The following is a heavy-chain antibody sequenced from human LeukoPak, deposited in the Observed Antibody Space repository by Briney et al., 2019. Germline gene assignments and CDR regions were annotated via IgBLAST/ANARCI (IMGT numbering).Heavy chain of an antibody. Sequence: GASVKVSCKASGGTFSSYAISWVRQAPGRGLEWMGRIIPILGIANYAQKFQGRVTITADKSTSTAYMELSSLRSEDTAVYYCARGVDFSLGIDYWGQGTLVTVSS. J-gene: IGHJ4*02. D-gene: IGHD7-27*01. CDR3: ARGVDFSLGIDY. V-gene: IGHV1-69*04. CDR1: GGTFSSYA. CDR2: IIPILGIA.